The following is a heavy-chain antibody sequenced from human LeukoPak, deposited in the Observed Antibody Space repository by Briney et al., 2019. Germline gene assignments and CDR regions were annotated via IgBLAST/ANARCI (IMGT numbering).Heavy chain of an antibody. V-gene: IGHV4-4*02. CDR1: GGSISSSNW. J-gene: IGHJ3*02. D-gene: IGHD3-10*01. Sequence: PSETLSLTCAVSGGSISSSNWWSWVRQPPGKGLEWIGEIYHSGSTNYNPSLKSRVTISVDKSKNQFSLKLSSVTAADTAVYYCASGGRVLLWFGELLKVDAFDIWGQGTMVTVSS. CDR2: IYHSGST. CDR3: ASGGRVLLWFGELLKVDAFDI.